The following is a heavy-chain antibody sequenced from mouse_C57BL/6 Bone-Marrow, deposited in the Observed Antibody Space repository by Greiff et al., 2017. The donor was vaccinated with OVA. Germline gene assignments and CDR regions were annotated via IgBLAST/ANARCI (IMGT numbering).Heavy chain of an antibody. CDR2: IDPENGDT. J-gene: IGHJ2*01. D-gene: IGHD2-1*01. Sequence: VQLQQSGAELVRPGASVKLSCTASGFNIKDDYMPWVKQRPEQGLEWIGWIDPENGDTEYASKFQGKATITADTSSNPAYLQLRSLTSEDTAVYYCTSYGNFDYWGQGTTLTVSS. CDR3: TSYGNFDY. CDR1: GFNIKDDY. V-gene: IGHV14-4*01.